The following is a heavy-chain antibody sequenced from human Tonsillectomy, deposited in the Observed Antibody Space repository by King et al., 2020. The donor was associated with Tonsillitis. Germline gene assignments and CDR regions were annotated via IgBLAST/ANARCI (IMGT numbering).Heavy chain of an antibody. CDR1: GFTFSTYA. D-gene: IGHD2-2*01. Sequence: VQLVESGGGLVQPGGSLRLSCAASGFTFSTYAMTWVRQAPGKGLEWVSGISYSGGRTFYSDSVKGRFAISRDNSKYTLFLQMESLRAEDTALYYCARRRCSTTSCYLDDAFDIWGQGTMVTVSS. V-gene: IGHV3-23*04. CDR2: ISYSGGRT. CDR3: ARRRCSTTSCYLDDAFDI. J-gene: IGHJ3*02.